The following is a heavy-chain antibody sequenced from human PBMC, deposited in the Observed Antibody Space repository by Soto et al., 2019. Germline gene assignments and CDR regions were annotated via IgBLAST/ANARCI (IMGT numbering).Heavy chain of an antibody. J-gene: IGHJ3*02. CDR3: ATSRYYDSSGYYYDAFDI. V-gene: IGHV5-51*01. Sequence: GESLKISCKGSGYSFTSYWIGWVRQMPGKGLEWMGIIYPGDSDTRYSPSFQGQVTISADKSISTAYLQWSSLKASDTAMYYGATSRYYDSSGYYYDAFDIWGQGTMVTVSS. D-gene: IGHD3-22*01. CDR1: GYSFTSYW. CDR2: IYPGDSDT.